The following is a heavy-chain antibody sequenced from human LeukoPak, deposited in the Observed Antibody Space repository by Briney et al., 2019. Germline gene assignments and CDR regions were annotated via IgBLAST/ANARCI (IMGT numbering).Heavy chain of an antibody. CDR1: GGSISSYY. V-gene: IGHV4-4*07. CDR2: IYTSGST. Sequence: SETLSLTCTVSGGSISSYYWSWIRQPAGKGLEWIGRIYTSGSTNYNPSLKSRVTMSVDTSKNQFSLKLSSVTAADTAVYYCVGAAARNYYYGMDVWGRGTTVTVSS. J-gene: IGHJ6*02. D-gene: IGHD2-15*01. CDR3: VGAAARNYYYGMDV.